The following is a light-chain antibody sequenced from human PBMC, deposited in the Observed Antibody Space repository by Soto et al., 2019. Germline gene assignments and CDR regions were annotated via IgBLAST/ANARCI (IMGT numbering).Light chain of an antibody. CDR3: HQYADTPRT. J-gene: IGKJ1*01. CDR2: WAS. V-gene: IGKV4-1*01. Sequence: DIVMTQSPDSLAVSLGERATINCKSSQSVLYSPNNKNYLAWYQKKPGQPPKLLIYWASNRESGVPDRFSGSGSATVFTLTISSLQAEDVATYYCHQYADTPRTFVQGTKVEIK. CDR1: QSVLYSPNNKNY.